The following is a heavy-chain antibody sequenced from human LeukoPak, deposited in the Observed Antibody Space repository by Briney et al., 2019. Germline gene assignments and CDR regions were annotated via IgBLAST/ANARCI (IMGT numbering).Heavy chain of an antibody. CDR3: ARDRVQLWATFDY. CDR2: ISSSGSTI. D-gene: IGHD5-18*01. V-gene: IGHV3-11*01. CDR1: GFTFSDYY. J-gene: IGHJ4*02. Sequence: GGSLRLSCAASGFTFSDYYMSWIRQAPGKGLGWVSYISSSGSTIYYADSVKGRFTISRDNAKNSLYLQMNSLRAEDTAVYYCARDRVQLWATFDYWGQGTLVTVSS.